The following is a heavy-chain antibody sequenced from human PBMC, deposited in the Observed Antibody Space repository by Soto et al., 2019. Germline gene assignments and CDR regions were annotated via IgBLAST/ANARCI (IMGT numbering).Heavy chain of an antibody. CDR1: GFTFSSYW. J-gene: IGHJ4*02. CDR2: IISDGSST. Sequence: LRLSCAASGFTFSSYWMHWVRQAPGKGLVWVSRIISDGSSTTYADPVKGRFTISRDNAKNTLYLQMNSLRAEDTAVYYCVRHFDKWGQGTLVTVSS. V-gene: IGHV3-74*01. CDR3: VRHFDK.